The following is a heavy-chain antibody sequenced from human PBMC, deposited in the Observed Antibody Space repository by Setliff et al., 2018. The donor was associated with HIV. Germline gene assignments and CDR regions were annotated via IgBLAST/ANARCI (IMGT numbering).Heavy chain of an antibody. J-gene: IGHJ5*02. Sequence: SETLSLTCTVSGGFLSRSTYYWGWIRQPPGKGLEWIGALSSNGNTYYNPSLKSRVTLSLDNSKNQFSLKLTSVAAADTAVYYCARDIWAYGLMGSWGQGTLVTVSS. D-gene: IGHD4-17*01. CDR2: LSSNGNT. CDR3: ARDIWAYGLMGS. V-gene: IGHV4-39*07. CDR1: GGFLSRSTYY.